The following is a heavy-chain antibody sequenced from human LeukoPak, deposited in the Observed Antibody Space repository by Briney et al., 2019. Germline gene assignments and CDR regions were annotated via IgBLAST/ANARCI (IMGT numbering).Heavy chain of an antibody. D-gene: IGHD2-21*01. J-gene: IGHJ4*02. Sequence: GEALKISCKGSGYSFTSYWIGWVRQMPRKGLEVMGIIYPGDSDTTYSPSFQGQVTISAHKSISPAYLQWSSLKASDTAMYYCARPSGDWGEHDYWGQGTLVTVSS. V-gene: IGHV5-51*01. CDR3: ARPSGDWGEHDY. CDR2: IYPGDSDT. CDR1: GYSFTSYW.